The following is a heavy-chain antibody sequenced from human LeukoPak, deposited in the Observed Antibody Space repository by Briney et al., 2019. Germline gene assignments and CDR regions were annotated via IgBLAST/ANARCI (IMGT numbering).Heavy chain of an antibody. CDR1: GYTFTGYY. J-gene: IGHJ5*02. CDR2: INPNSGGT. Sequence: GASVKVPCKASGYTFTGYYMHWVRQAPGQGLEWMGWINPNSGGTNYAQKFQGRVTMTRDTSISTAYMELSRLRSDDTAVYYCARVQYYYGSGSPNWFDPWGQGTLVTVSS. D-gene: IGHD3-10*01. CDR3: ARVQYYYGSGSPNWFDP. V-gene: IGHV1-2*02.